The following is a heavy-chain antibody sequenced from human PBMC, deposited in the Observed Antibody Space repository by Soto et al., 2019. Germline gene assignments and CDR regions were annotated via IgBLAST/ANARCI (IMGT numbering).Heavy chain of an antibody. D-gene: IGHD3-10*01. CDR3: ARHGSAPLLLWFGELSPPAYYFDY. V-gene: IGHV4-61*08. Sequence: PSETLCLTCTVSGGSISSGGYYWSWIRQHPGKGLEWIGYIYYSGSTNYNPSLKSRVTISVDTSKNQFSLKLSSVTAADTAVYYCARHGSAPLLLWFGELSPPAYYFDYWGQGTLVTVSS. J-gene: IGHJ4*02. CDR1: GGSISSGGYY. CDR2: IYYSGST.